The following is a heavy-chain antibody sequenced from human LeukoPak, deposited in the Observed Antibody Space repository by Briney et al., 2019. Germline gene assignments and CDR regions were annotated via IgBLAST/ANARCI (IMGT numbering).Heavy chain of an antibody. V-gene: IGHV3-30*04. J-gene: IGHJ6*02. CDR3: ARDYSGYYYYGMDV. CDR2: ISYDGSNK. Sequence: GGSLRLSCAASGFTFSSYAMHWVRQAPGKGLEGGAVISYDGSNKYYADSVKGRFTISRDNSKNTLYLQMNSLRAEDTAVYYCARDYSGYYYYGMDVWGQGTTVTVSS. D-gene: IGHD4-11*01. CDR1: GFTFSSYA.